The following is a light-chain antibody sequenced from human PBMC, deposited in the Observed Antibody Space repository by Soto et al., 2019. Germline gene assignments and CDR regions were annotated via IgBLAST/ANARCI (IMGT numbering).Light chain of an antibody. J-gene: IGKJ4*01. V-gene: IGKV3-11*01. Sequence: EIVLTQSPATLSLAPEERATLSCRASQSVDSYLTWYQQRPGQAPRLLIYDVSKRATGIPVRFSGSGSGTDFTLTISSLEPEDVAIYYCQLRRNWPLTFGGGTKVEIK. CDR2: DVS. CDR1: QSVDSY. CDR3: QLRRNWPLT.